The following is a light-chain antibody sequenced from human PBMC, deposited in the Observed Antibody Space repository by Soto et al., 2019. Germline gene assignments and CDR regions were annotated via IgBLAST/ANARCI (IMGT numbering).Light chain of an antibody. J-gene: IGKJ1*01. CDR1: QSPLHSNGYNY. Sequence: DVVMTQSPLSLPVTPGESASISCRSSQSPLHSNGYNYLDWYVQKPGQSPQLLIYLGSHRASGVPDRFSGSASGTDFTLKISRVEAEDVGVYYCMQALQTPTFGQGTKVDIK. V-gene: IGKV2-28*01. CDR2: LGS. CDR3: MQALQTPT.